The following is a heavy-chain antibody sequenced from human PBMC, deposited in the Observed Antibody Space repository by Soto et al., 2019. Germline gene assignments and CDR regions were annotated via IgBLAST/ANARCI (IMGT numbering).Heavy chain of an antibody. Sequence: ASVKVSCKASGYTFTGHYIHWVRHAPEQGPEWMGEIGPESGATRYAQKFQGRVTMTRDTSITTVYMELKNLSPDDTAVYYCGRGRSGQIVVFYWGQGTPVTVSS. CDR1: GYTFTGHY. D-gene: IGHD1-26*01. J-gene: IGHJ4*02. CDR3: GRGRSGQIVVFY. CDR2: IGPESGAT. V-gene: IGHV1-2*02.